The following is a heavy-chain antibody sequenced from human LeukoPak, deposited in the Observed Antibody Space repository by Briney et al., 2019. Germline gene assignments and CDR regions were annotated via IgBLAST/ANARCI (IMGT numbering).Heavy chain of an antibody. Sequence: GASVKVSCKASGYIFTSYYMHWVRQAPGQGLEWMGWISAYNGNTNYAQKLQGRVTMTTDTSTNTAYMELRSLRSDDTAVYYCARSAVADTLSAYYFDYWGQGTLVTVSS. J-gene: IGHJ4*02. CDR1: GYIFTSYY. V-gene: IGHV1-18*04. CDR3: ARSAVADTLSAYYFDY. D-gene: IGHD6-19*01. CDR2: ISAYNGNT.